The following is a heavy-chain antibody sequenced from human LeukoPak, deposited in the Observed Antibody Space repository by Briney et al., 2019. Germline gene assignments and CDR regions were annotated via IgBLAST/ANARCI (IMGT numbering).Heavy chain of an antibody. V-gene: IGHV3-20*04. Sequence: GGSLRLSCAASGFTFDDYGMSWVRQAPGKGLEWVSGINWNGGSTGYADSVKGRFTISGDNAKNSLYLQMNSLRAEDTALYYCARAGCSSTSCHPDYWGQGTLVTVSS. J-gene: IGHJ4*02. D-gene: IGHD2-2*01. CDR3: ARAGCSSTSCHPDY. CDR2: INWNGGST. CDR1: GFTFDDYG.